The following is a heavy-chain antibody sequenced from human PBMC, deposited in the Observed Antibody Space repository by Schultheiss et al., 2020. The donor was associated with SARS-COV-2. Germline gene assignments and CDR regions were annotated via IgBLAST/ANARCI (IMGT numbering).Heavy chain of an antibody. CDR3: ARFYGSGKNWFDP. Sequence: SETLSLTCTVSGGSISSYYWSWIRQPPGKGLEWIGYIYYSGSTYYNPSLKSRVTISVDTSKNQFSLNLSSVTAADTAVYYCARFYGSGKNWFDPWGQGTLVTVSS. V-gene: IGHV4-59*06. D-gene: IGHD3-10*01. J-gene: IGHJ5*02. CDR1: GGSISSYY. CDR2: IYYSGST.